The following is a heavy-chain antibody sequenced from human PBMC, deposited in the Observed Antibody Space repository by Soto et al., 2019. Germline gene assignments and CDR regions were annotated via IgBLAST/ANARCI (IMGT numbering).Heavy chain of an antibody. CDR2: INPIFGTA. Sequence: QVQLVQSGAEVKKPGSSVKVSCKASGGTFSSYAISWVRQAPGQGLEWMGGINPIFGTANYAQKFQGRVTITADKSTSAAYMELSSLRSEDTAVYYCAANPPQSGSYTYYFDYWGQGTLVTVSS. D-gene: IGHD1-26*01. V-gene: IGHV1-69*06. J-gene: IGHJ4*02. CDR1: GGTFSSYA. CDR3: AANPPQSGSYTYYFDY.